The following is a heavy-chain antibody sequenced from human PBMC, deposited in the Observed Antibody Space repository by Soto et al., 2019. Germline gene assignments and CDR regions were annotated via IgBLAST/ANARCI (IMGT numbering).Heavy chain of an antibody. Sequence: SETLSLTCTVSGGSISSTSYYWGWIRQPPGKGLEWIANVYSNGRTYYNPSLKSRVSISVDTSKNQFSLRLSSVTAADTAVYYCASHKPGGSDYWGQGTLVTVS. CDR1: GGSISSTSYY. J-gene: IGHJ4*02. CDR2: VYSNGRT. CDR3: ASHKPGGSDY. V-gene: IGHV4-39*01. D-gene: IGHD1-1*01.